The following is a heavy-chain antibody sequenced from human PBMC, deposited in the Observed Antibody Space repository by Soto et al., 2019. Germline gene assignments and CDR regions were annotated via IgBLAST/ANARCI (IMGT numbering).Heavy chain of an antibody. CDR1: GFSLTTSGVG. D-gene: IGHD4-17*01. V-gene: IGHV2-5*02. J-gene: IGHJ5*02. CDR2: MYWVDDK. Sequence: QITLKESGHTLVKPTQTLTLTCTFSGFSLTTSGVGVGWIRQPPGKALEGLALMYWVDDKRYSPSLKSRITSTKDTSKNQVVLTMTNMDPADTATYFCAHRTTTVAWWFDPWGQGTLVTVSS. CDR3: AHRTTTVAWWFDP.